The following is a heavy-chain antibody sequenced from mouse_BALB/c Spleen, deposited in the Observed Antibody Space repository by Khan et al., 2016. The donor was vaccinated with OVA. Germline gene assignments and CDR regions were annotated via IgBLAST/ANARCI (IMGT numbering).Heavy chain of an antibody. V-gene: IGHV1S136*01. CDR1: GYTFTNYI. CDR2: INPYNDGT. J-gene: IGHJ3*01. D-gene: IGHD1-1*01. CDR3: IRDYGSSFWFAY. Sequence: VQLQQSGPELVKPGASVKMSCKASGYTFTNYIIHWVKQKPGQGLEWIGYINPYNDGTKYNEKIKGKATLTSDKPYRTAYMELSGLTSEDSAVYDCIRDYGSSFWFAYWGQESLVAISA.